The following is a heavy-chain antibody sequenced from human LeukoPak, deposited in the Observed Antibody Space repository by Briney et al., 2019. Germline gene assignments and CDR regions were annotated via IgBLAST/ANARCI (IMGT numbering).Heavy chain of an antibody. J-gene: IGHJ4*02. V-gene: IGHV1-69*13. Sequence: SVKVSCKASGGTLSSYDISWVRQAPGQGLEWMGGIIPIFGTANYAQKFQGRVTITADESTSTAYMELSSLRSEDTAVYYCARGPIRYFDWLSSYFDYWGQGTLVTVSS. CDR3: ARGPIRYFDWLSSYFDY. CDR2: IIPIFGTA. CDR1: GGTLSSYD. D-gene: IGHD3-9*01.